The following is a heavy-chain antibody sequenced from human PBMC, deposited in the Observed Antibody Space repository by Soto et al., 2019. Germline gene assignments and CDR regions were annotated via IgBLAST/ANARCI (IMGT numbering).Heavy chain of an antibody. CDR1: GFTFSTYY. CDR2: IKNDGSDQ. D-gene: IGHD3-10*01. Sequence: GGSLRRSGAASGFTFSTYYMTWVRQAPGKGLEWVASIKNDGSDQYYVDSVKGRFTISRDNAKTSLYLQMNSLRAGDTALYYCSRENWFQDYWGQGTRVTVSS. CDR3: SRENWFQDY. V-gene: IGHV3-7*03. J-gene: IGHJ4*02.